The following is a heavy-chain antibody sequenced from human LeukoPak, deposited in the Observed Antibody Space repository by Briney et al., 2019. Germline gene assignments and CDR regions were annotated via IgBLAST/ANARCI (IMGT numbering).Heavy chain of an antibody. CDR3: ARFGKAAAQDF. D-gene: IGHD6-13*01. CDR2: INPDSGVT. CDR1: GYSFTVYY. Sequence: ASVKVSFKASGYSFTVYYIIWVRQAPGQGLGWMGWINPDSGVTNFANNFQGRVTLTRDTSINTAYMELSGLSYDDTAVYFCARFGKAAAQDFWGQGTLVTVSS. J-gene: IGHJ4*02. V-gene: IGHV1-2*02.